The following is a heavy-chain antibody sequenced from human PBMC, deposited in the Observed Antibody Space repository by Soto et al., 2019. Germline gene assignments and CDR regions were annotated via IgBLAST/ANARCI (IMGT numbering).Heavy chain of an antibody. D-gene: IGHD1-26*01. CDR3: ARAGGSYWREFDY. V-gene: IGHV4-34*01. CDR2: INHSGST. J-gene: IGHJ4*02. CDR1: GGSFSGYY. Sequence: SETLSLSYAVYGGSFSGYYWSWIRQPPGKGLEWIGEINHSGSTNYNPSLKSRVTISLDKSKNQFSLKLSSVTAADTAVYYCARAGGSYWREFDYWAQGTLVTVSS.